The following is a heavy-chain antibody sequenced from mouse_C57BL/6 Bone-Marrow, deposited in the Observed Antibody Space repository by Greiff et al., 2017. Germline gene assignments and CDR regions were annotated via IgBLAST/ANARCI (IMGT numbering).Heavy chain of an antibody. CDR1: GYTFTDYY. CDR3: ARREDGNYGGNYFDY. CDR2: INPYNGGT. Sequence: DVKLQESGPVLVKPGASVKMSCKASGYTFTDYYMNWVKQSHGKSLEWIGVINPYNGGTSYNQKFKGKATLTVDKSSSTAYMELNSLTSEDSAVYYCARREDGNYGGNYFDYWGQGTTLTVSS. D-gene: IGHD2-1*01. V-gene: IGHV1-19*01. J-gene: IGHJ2*01.